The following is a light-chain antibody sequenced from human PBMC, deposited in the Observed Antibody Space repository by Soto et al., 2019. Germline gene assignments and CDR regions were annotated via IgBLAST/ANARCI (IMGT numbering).Light chain of an antibody. J-gene: IGKJ5*01. V-gene: IGKV3-15*01. CDR1: QSVSSN. Sequence: DIVMTQSPSTLTVSPGQRATLSCRASQSVSSNLAWYQQKPGQAPRLVIYGVSTRATGIPARFSGSGSGTEFTLTISSLQSEDFAVYYCQHYNNWLITFGQGTRLEI. CDR2: GVS. CDR3: QHYNNWLIT.